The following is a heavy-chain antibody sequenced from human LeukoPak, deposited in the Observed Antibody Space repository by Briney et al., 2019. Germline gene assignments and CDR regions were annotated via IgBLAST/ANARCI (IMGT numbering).Heavy chain of an antibody. CDR1: GGSISSGTYY. Sequence: PSETLSLTCTVSGGSISSGTYYWSWIRQPAGQGLEWIGLIYTTGGTVYNPSLRSRLTISIDTSKTQFSLKLSSVTAADTAMYYCARHDPGIAMAGTNYFGYWGQGTLVTVSS. J-gene: IGHJ4*02. V-gene: IGHV4-61*02. D-gene: IGHD6-19*01. CDR3: ARHDPGIAMAGTNYFGY. CDR2: IYTTGGT.